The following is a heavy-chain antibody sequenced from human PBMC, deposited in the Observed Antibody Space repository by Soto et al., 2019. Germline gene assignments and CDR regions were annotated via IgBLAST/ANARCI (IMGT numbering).Heavy chain of an antibody. D-gene: IGHD2-2*02. CDR3: ARAPGCSSTSCYIYPLDY. CDR2: INPNSGGT. J-gene: IGHJ4*02. CDR1: GYTFTGYY. Sequence: ASVKVSCKASGYTFTGYYMHWVRQAPGQGLEWMGWINPNSGGTNYAQKFQGWVTMTRDTSISTAYMELSRLRSDDTAVYYCARAPGCSSTSCYIYPLDYWGQGTLVTVS. V-gene: IGHV1-2*04.